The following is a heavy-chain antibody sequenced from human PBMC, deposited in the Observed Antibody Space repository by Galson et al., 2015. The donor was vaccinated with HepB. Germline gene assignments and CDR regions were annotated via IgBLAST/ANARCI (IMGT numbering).Heavy chain of an antibody. CDR3: ARRITAAVYYYGMDV. Sequence: SLRLSGAASGFTFSSYGMHWVRQAPGKGLEWVAVISYDGSNKYYADSVKGRFTITRDNSKNTLYLQMNSLRAEDTAVYYCARRITAAVYYYGMDVWGQGTTVTVSS. CDR1: GFTFSSYG. J-gene: IGHJ6*02. D-gene: IGHD2-2*01. CDR2: ISYDGSNK. V-gene: IGHV3-30*03.